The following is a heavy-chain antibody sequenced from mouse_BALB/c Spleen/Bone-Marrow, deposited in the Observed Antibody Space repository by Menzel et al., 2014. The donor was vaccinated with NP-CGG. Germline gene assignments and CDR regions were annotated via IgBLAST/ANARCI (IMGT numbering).Heavy chain of an antibody. V-gene: IGHV6-6*02. CDR2: IRLKSNNYAT. J-gene: IGHJ4*01. CDR1: GFTFSNYW. CDR3: TRRGRGYAMDY. Sequence: EVHLVESGGGLVQPGRSMKLSCVASGFTFSNYWMDWVRQSPEKGLEWVAEIRLKSNNYATHYAESVTGRFTISRDDSKSSVYLQMNNLRAEDTGIYYFTRRGRGYAMDYWGQGTSVTVSS.